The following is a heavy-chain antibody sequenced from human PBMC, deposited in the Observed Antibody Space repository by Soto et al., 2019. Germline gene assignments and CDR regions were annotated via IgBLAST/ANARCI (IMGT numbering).Heavy chain of an antibody. CDR1: VGTFSSYA. V-gene: IGHV1-69*13. CDR3: ASGEGGVATGPFDH. Sequence: GXSVKVSCKATVGTFSSYAINWVRQAPGQGLEWMGGIIPIFGTANYAQKFQGRVTITADESTSTAYMELSSLRSEDTAVYYCASGEGGVATGPFDHWGQGTLVTVSS. D-gene: IGHD5-12*01. J-gene: IGHJ5*02. CDR2: IIPIFGTA.